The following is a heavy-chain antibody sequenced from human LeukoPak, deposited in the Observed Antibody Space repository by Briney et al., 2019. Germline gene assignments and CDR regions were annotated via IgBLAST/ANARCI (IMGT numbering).Heavy chain of an antibody. CDR2: VSPSHSTR. V-gene: IGHV1-18*01. D-gene: IGHD6-6*01. Sequence: ASVKVSCKASGYTFRQYSISWVRQAPGKGLEWMGWVSPSHSTRVYAQEFQGRVTMTADTNTNTVSMELRSLRSDDTAVYYCARVAARLEDYYMDVWGKGTTVTVSS. CDR3: ARVAARLEDYYMDV. J-gene: IGHJ6*03. CDR1: GYTFRQYS.